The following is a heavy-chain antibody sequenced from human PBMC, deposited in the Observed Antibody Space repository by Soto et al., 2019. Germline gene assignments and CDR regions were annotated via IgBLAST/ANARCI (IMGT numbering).Heavy chain of an antibody. V-gene: IGHV1-69*13. CDR1: GGTFSSYA. J-gene: IGHJ6*02. CDR2: IIPIFGTA. D-gene: IGHD2-2*01. CDR3: AMAYCSSTSCYSGELVYHYYGMDV. Sequence: SVKVSCKASGGTFSSYAISWVRQAPGQGLEWMGGIIPIFGTANYAQKFQGRVTITADESTSTAYMELSSLRSEDTAVYYCAMAYCSSTSCYSGELVYHYYGMDVWGQGTTVTVSS.